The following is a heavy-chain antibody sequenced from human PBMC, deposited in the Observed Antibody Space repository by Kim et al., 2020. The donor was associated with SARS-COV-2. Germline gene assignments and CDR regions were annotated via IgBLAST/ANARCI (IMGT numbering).Heavy chain of an antibody. J-gene: IGHJ5*02. V-gene: IGHV4-31*03. Sequence: SETLSLTCTVSGGSISSGGYYWSWIRQHPGKGLEWIGYIYYSGSTYYNPSLKSRVTISVDTSKNQFSLKLSSVTAADTAVYYCARELDSSRNWFDPWGQGPLVTVSS. CDR3: ARELDSSRNWFDP. CDR2: IYYSGST. CDR1: GGSISSGGYY. D-gene: IGHD6-6*01.